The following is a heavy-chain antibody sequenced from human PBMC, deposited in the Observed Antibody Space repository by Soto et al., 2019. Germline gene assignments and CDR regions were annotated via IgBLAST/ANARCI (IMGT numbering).Heavy chain of an antibody. J-gene: IGHJ6*02. CDR3: ATQLLWCGELI. Sequence: PSETLSLTCTVSGGSISSYYWSWIRQPPGKGLEWIGYIYYSGSTNYNPSLKSRVTISVDTSKNQFSLKLSSVTAADTAVYYCATQLLWCGELIWGQGTTVTVSS. CDR1: GGSISSYY. D-gene: IGHD3-10*01. CDR2: IYYSGST. V-gene: IGHV4-59*01.